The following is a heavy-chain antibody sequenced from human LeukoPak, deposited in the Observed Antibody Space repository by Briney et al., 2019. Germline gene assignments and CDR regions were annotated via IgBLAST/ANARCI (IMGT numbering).Heavy chain of an antibody. J-gene: IGHJ6*03. D-gene: IGHD2-8*02. CDR3: ARHAVLGVGYYYYYFMDV. CDR1: GGSISSSSYY. V-gene: IGHV4-39*01. Sequence: SETLSLTCTVSGGSISSSSYYWGWIRQPPGKGLEWIGGIYYSGSTYCNPSLKSRVTISVDTSKNQFSLKLSSVTAADTAVYYCARHAVLGVGYYYYYFMDVWGKGTTVTVSS. CDR2: IYYSGST.